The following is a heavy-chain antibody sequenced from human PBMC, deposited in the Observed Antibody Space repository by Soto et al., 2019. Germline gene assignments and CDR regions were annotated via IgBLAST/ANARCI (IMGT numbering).Heavy chain of an antibody. V-gene: IGHV4-39*01. CDR1: GASINSTSYY. CDR2: VYFSGNT. J-gene: IGHJ4*02. Sequence: KTSETLSLTCTVSGASINSTSYYWGWIRQPPGKGLEWIGSVYFSGNTYYNPSLQSRLTISVDTSKNQFSLKLSSVTAADSAVYFCARQIRYTYGYFPRYIDYWGQGALVTVSS. CDR3: ARQIRYTYGYFPRYIDY. D-gene: IGHD5-18*01.